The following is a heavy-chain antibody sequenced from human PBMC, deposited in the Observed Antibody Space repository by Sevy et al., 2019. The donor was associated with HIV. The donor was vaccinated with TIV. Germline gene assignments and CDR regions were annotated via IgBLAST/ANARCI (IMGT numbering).Heavy chain of an antibody. J-gene: IGHJ4*02. CDR2: ISDSGDTT. V-gene: IGHV3-23*01. CDR3: AKLPSTVMFREKGY. CDR1: GLTFTNYA. Sequence: GGSLRLSCAASGLTFTNYAMNWVRQAPGKGLEWVSGISDSGDTTHYAESVKGRFTISRDNSKNTASLQMSSLRAEDTAIYYCAKLPSTVMFREKGYWGQRTRVTVSS. D-gene: IGHD3-10*01.